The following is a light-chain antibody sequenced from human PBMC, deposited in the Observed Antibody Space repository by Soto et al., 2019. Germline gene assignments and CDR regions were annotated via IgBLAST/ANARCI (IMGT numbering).Light chain of an antibody. CDR2: AGS. CDR3: QQYGRSPVT. V-gene: IGKV3-20*01. Sequence: EIGLTQSPATLSVSTGERATLSCRASQSVSSNLAWYQHKPGQAPRLLIYAGSTRATGIPDRFSGSGSGTDFTRTISGLQPEDFAVYYCQQYGRSPVTFGQGTKV. J-gene: IGKJ1*01. CDR1: QSVSSN.